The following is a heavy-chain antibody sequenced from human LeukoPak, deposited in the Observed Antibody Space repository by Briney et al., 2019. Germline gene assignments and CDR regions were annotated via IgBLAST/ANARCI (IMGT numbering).Heavy chain of an antibody. CDR3: AKDPWAPYDYVLP. Sequence: GGSLRLSCAASGFTFSSYGMHWVRQAPGKGLEWVAVIWYDGSNKYYADSVKGRFTISRDNSKNTLYLQMNSLRAEDTAVYYCAKDPWAPYDYVLPWGQGTLVTVSS. J-gene: IGHJ4*02. CDR2: IWYDGSNK. CDR1: GFTFSSYG. D-gene: IGHD3-16*01. V-gene: IGHV3-33*06.